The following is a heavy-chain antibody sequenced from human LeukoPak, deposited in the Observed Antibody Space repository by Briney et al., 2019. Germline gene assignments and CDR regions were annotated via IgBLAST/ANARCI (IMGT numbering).Heavy chain of an antibody. D-gene: IGHD2-21*02. J-gene: IGHJ4*02. CDR2: IYYSGST. Sequence: SETLSLTCTVSGGSISSSSYYWSWIRQPPGKGLEWIGYIYYSGSTNYNPSLKSRVTISVDTSKNQFSLKLSSVTAADTAVYYCAACGGDCYSFDYWGQGTLVTVSS. V-gene: IGHV4-61*01. CDR3: AACGGDCYSFDY. CDR1: GGSISSSSYY.